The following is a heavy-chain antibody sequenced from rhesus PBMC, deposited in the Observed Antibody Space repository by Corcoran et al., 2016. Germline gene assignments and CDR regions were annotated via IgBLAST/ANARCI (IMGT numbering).Heavy chain of an antibody. CDR3: ARAADYDSGNFDY. CDR2: ISIGGGT. D-gene: IGHD3-28*01. V-gene: IGHV3-132*01. J-gene: IGHJ4*01. Sequence: VEQLVESGGCLVQPGESLRLHCGAVEFTFSSYDMHWVRQAPGKGLEWVSAISIGGGTYYPDSVKGRFTISRDNAKNSLYLQMNSLRAEDTAVYYCARAADYDSGNFDYWGQGVLVTVSS. CDR1: EFTFSSYD.